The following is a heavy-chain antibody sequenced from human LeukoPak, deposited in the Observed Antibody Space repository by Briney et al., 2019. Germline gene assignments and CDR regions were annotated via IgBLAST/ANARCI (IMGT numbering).Heavy chain of an antibody. J-gene: IGHJ5*02. CDR3: ARQAYSSNLGWFDP. V-gene: IGHV4-39*01. D-gene: IGHD6-13*01. Sequence: SETLSLTCSVSGGSISSSTYYWGWIRQPPGKGLEWIGNIYNSGSTYYNPSLKSRVTVSVDTSKNQFSLKLSSVTAADTAVYYCARQAYSSNLGWFDPWGQGTLVTVSS. CDR2: IYNSGST. CDR1: GGSISSSTYY.